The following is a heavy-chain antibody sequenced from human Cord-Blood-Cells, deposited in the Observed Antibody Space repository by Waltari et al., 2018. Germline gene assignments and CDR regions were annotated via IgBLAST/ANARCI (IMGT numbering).Heavy chain of an antibody. Sequence: QVQLVQSGAEVKKPGASVKASGTASGYTFNGHYLHWVRQAPGQGLEWMGWINPNSGGTNYAQKFQGRVTMTRDTSISTAYMELSRLRSDDTAVYYCARTGYSYYYMDVWGKGTTVTVSS. CDR3: ARTGYSYYYMDV. CDR2: INPNSGGT. CDR1: GYTFNGHY. V-gene: IGHV1-2*02. D-gene: IGHD3-9*01. J-gene: IGHJ6*03.